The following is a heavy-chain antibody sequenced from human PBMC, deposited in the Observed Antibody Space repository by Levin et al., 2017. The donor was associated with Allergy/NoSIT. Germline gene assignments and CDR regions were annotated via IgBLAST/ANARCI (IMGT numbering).Heavy chain of an antibody. CDR1: GYSFTSYW. CDR3: VISSSGVEFDY. J-gene: IGHJ4*02. CDR2: IYPGDSDT. Sequence: GGSLRLSCKGSGYSFTSYWIGWVRQMPGKGLEWMGIIYPGDSDTRYSPSFQGQVTISADKSISTAYLQWSSLKASDTAMYYCVISSSGVEFDYWGQGTLVTVSS. D-gene: IGHD6-6*01. V-gene: IGHV5-51*01.